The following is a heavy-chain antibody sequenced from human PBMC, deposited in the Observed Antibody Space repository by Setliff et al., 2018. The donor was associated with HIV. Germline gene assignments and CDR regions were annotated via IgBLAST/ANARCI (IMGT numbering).Heavy chain of an antibody. Sequence: ASVKVSCKASGGSFNDYVISWVRQAPGQGLEWMGGIKPVFGTPTYAQKFQGRVTITADESTSTAYMELSSLRSEDTAVYYCAKTPLLYDSDNYVWGQGTLVTVPQ. D-gene: IGHD3-10*02. J-gene: IGHJ4*02. CDR3: AKTPLLYDSDNYV. CDR2: IKPVFGTP. CDR1: GGSFNDYV. V-gene: IGHV1-69*13.